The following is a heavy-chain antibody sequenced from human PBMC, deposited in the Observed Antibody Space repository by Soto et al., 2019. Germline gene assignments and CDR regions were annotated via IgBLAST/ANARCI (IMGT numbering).Heavy chain of an antibody. Sequence: QVQLQESGPGLVKPSETLSLTCSVSGGFISRSSYYWGWIRQPPGRGLEWIGSIYYGGSTYYNTSLKSRVTISLDTSKNQFSLNVTSVTASDTAIYYCARETAMVTGYWGPGTLVTVSS. J-gene: IGHJ4*02. CDR2: IYYGGST. V-gene: IGHV4-39*02. CDR3: ARETAMVTGY. CDR1: GGFISRSSYY. D-gene: IGHD5-18*01.